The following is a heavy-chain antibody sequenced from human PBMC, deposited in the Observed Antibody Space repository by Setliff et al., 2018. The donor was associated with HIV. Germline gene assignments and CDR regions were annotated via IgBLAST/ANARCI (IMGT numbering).Heavy chain of an antibody. J-gene: IGHJ5*01. Sequence: SETLSLTCAVSGYSISTAYYWAWIRQPPGKGLEWIGGVHHSGSTHYNPSLRSRVTISIDTSNNQISLRLSSVTAADTAMYKCVRHVWSDDFLVPGWFDSWSQGTLVTVSS. CDR1: GYSISTAYY. CDR3: VRHVWSDDFLVPGWFDS. D-gene: IGHD3-3*01. V-gene: IGHV4-38-2*01. CDR2: VHHSGST.